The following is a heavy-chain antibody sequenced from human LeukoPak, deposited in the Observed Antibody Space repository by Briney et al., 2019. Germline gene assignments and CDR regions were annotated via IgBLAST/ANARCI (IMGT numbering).Heavy chain of an antibody. V-gene: IGHV3-33*01. CDR1: GFSFSSYG. CDR2: IWYDGSNK. Sequence: GGSLRLSCAASGFSFSSYGMYWVRQAPGKGLEWVAVIWYDGSNKYYVDSVKGRFTISRDNSKNTLYLQMNSLRAEDTAVYYCARDRGGTYFYYGMDVWGRGTTVTVSS. D-gene: IGHD3-10*01. J-gene: IGHJ6*02. CDR3: ARDRGGTYFYYGMDV.